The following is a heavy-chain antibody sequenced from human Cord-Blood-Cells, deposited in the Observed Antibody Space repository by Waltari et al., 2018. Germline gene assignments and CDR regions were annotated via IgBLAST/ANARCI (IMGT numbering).Heavy chain of an antibody. CDR2: RRYDVSNK. CDR3: AKDEDSSGWYSN. J-gene: IGHJ4*02. V-gene: IGHV3-30*02. CDR1: GFTFSSYG. Sequence: QVQLVESGGGVVQPGGSLRLSCAASGFTFSSYGMHWVRQAPGKGLGWGAFRRYDVSNKDYADSGKGRFTISRDNSKNTLYLQMNSLRAEDTAVYYCAKDEDSSGWYSNWGQGTLVTVSS. D-gene: IGHD6-19*01.